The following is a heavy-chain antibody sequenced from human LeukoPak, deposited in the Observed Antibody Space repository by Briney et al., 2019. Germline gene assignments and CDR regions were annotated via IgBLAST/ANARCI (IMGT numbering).Heavy chain of an antibody. CDR2: ISPSGGST. Sequence: GASVKVSCKTSGYTFTNYYLHWVRQAPGQGLEWMGMISPSGGSTSYPQKFQGRVTMTRDTSTSTVYMELSSLRPEDTAVYFCARDGVAGTYYFDYWGQGTVVTVSS. V-gene: IGHV1-46*01. J-gene: IGHJ4*02. CDR1: GYTFTNYY. D-gene: IGHD6-19*01. CDR3: ARDGVAGTYYFDY.